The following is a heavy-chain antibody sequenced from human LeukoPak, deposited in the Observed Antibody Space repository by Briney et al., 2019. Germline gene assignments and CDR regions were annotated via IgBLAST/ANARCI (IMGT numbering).Heavy chain of an antibody. CDR2: ISSSSSYI. V-gene: IGHV3-21*01. D-gene: IGHD2-15*01. Sequence: GGSLRLSCAASGFTFSSYSMNWVRQAPGKGLEWVSSISSSSSYIYYADSVKGRFTISRDNAKNSLYLQMNSLRAEDTAVYYCARLYCSGGSCYGTVTDWGQGTLVTVSS. J-gene: IGHJ4*02. CDR1: GFTFSSYS. CDR3: ARLYCSGGSCYGTVTD.